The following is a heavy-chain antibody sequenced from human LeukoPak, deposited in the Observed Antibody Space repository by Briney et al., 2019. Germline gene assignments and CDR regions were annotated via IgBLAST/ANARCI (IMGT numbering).Heavy chain of an antibody. CDR3: ARTYYYDSSGYYIY. D-gene: IGHD3-22*01. Sequence: GGSLRLSCAASGFTFSGYAMHWVRQAPGKGLEWVAVISYDGSNKYYADSVKGRFTISRDNSKNTLYLQMNSLRAEDTAVYYCARTYYYDSSGYYIYWGQGTLVTVSS. CDR2: ISYDGSNK. J-gene: IGHJ4*02. V-gene: IGHV3-30-3*01. CDR1: GFTFSGYA.